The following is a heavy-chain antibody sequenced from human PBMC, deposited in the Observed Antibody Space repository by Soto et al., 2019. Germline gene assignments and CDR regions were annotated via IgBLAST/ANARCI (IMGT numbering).Heavy chain of an antibody. CDR2: IYPGDSDT. D-gene: IGHD3-22*01. CDR1: GYTFTSYW. CDR3: ARHGGYYYDSRGPDYYYGMDV. J-gene: IGHJ6*02. V-gene: IGHV5-51*01. Sequence: KVSCKASGYTFTSYWIGWVRQMPGKGLEWMGIIYPGDSDTRYSPSFQGQVTISADKSISTAYLQWSSLKASDTAMYYCARHGGYYYDSRGPDYYYGMDVWGQGTTVTVSS.